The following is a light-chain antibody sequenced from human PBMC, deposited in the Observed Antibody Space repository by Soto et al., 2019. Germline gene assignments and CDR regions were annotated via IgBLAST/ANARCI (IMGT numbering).Light chain of an antibody. CDR1: QFVTSGH. Sequence: EIVLTQSPGTLSLSPGEGATLSCRASQFVTSGHLAWYQQKPGQAPRLLIYDASTRATGIPDRFSGSGSGTDFSLTISRLEPEDFAVYYCQQYGGSVTFGQGTRLEIK. CDR2: DAS. V-gene: IGKV3-20*01. J-gene: IGKJ5*01. CDR3: QQYGGSVT.